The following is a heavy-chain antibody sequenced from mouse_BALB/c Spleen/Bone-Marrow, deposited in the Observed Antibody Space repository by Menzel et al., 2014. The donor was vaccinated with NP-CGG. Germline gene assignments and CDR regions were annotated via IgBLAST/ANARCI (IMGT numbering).Heavy chain of an antibody. CDR3: ARGGHDFSLDY. V-gene: IGHV1-69*01. J-gene: IGHJ4*01. CDR1: GYTFTDNW. Sequence: QVQLQQSGAELGMPGASVKMSCKASGYTFTDNWIYWVKQRPGQGLEWIGAIDTSDSYTNYNQKFMGKASLTVDASSSTAYXXVSSLTSDDSAVYYCARGGHDFSLDYWGQGTSVTVSS. CDR2: IDTSDSYT. D-gene: IGHD2-4*01.